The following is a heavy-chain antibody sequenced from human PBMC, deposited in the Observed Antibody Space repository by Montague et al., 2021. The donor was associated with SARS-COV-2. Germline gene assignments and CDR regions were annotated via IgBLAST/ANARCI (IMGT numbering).Heavy chain of an antibody. CDR2: IHHGGNT. Sequence: SETLSLTCAVHGGSFSTYSWNWIRQPPGKGLEWIGEIHHGGNTNYNPSLKRRVTIAADTSKHQFSLKLTSVAAADTAVYYCARLGDGVVPSPILGVGPSYYYSYLDVWGTGTLVTVSS. CDR3: ARLGDGVVPSPILGVGPSYYYSYLDV. V-gene: IGHV4-34*01. CDR1: GGSFSTYS. J-gene: IGHJ6*03. D-gene: IGHD3-10*01.